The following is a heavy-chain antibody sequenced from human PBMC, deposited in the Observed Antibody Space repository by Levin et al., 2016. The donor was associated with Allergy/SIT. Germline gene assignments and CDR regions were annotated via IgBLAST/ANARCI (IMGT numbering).Heavy chain of an antibody. V-gene: IGHV3-33*01. J-gene: IGHJ6*02. D-gene: IGHD6-6*01. CDR2: IWYDGSNK. CDR3: ARESDPYSSSSALGV. Sequence: WIRQPPGKGLEWVAVIWYDGSNKYYADSVKGRFTISRDNSKNTLYLQMNSLRAEDTAVYYCARESDPYSSSSALGVWGQGTTVTVSS.